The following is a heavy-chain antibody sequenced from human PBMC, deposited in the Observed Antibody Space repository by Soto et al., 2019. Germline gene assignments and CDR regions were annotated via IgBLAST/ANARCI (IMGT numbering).Heavy chain of an antibody. CDR3: AMGTMDV. V-gene: IGHV3-74*01. D-gene: IGHD7-27*01. CDR1: GFTFRTYW. CDR2: INNDGSST. J-gene: IGHJ6*04. Sequence: EVQLVESGGGLVQPGGSLRLSCAASGFTFRTYWMQWARQAPGKGLEWVSRINNDGSSTDYADPVKGRFTISRDNAKDTLYLQMNSLRAEDTATYYCAMGTMDVWGKGTTVTVSS.